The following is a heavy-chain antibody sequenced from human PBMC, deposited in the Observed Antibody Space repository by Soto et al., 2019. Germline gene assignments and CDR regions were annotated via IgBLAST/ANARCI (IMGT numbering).Heavy chain of an antibody. CDR3: ARISGRFGASHFDF. J-gene: IGHJ4*02. CDR1: GFSLTNVQKG. Sequence: QVTLKESGPVLVQATETLTLTCNVSGFSLTNVQKGVAWIRQPPGKALEWLAHILSDVEQSYKSSLKKRLTSPQDTSKRQVVLVMTNVEPVDTATYYCARISGRFGASHFDFWGQGSSVIVSS. CDR2: ILSDVEQ. D-gene: IGHD3-10*01. V-gene: IGHV2-26*01.